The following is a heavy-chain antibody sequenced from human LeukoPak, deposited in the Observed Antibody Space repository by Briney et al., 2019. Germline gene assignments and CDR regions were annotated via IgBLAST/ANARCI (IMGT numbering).Heavy chain of an antibody. V-gene: IGHV3-13*01. CDR3: ARDCSGGSCRGYFDY. CDR2: IGTAGDT. J-gene: IGHJ4*02. CDR1: GFTFSSYD. D-gene: IGHD2-15*01. Sequence: GGSLRLSCAASGFTFSSYDMHWVRQATGKGLEWVSAIGTAGDTYYPGSVKGRFTISRENAKNSLYLQMNSLRAGDTAVYYCARDCSGGSCRGYFDYWGQGTLVTVSS.